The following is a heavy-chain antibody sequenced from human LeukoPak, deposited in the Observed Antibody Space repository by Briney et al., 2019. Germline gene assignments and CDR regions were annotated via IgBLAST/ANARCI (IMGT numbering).Heavy chain of an antibody. CDR2: IYTSGST. V-gene: IGHV4-4*07. Sequence: SETLSLTCTVSGDSINSYFWSWIRQPAGKGLEWIGRIYTSGSTNYNPSLKSRVTMSVDTSKNQFSLKLSSVTAADTAVYYCARVATAYYYDSSGYDPLYYFDYWGQGTLVTVSS. D-gene: IGHD3-22*01. J-gene: IGHJ4*02. CDR3: ARVATAYYYDSSGYDPLYYFDY. CDR1: GDSINSYF.